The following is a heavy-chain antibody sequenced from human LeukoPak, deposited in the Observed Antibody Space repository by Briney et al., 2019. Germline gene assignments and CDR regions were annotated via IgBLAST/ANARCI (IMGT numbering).Heavy chain of an antibody. Sequence: GGSLRLSCAASGFTFSSYEMNWVRQAPGKGLEWVSYISSSGSTIYYADSVKGRFTISRDNAKNSLYLQMNSLRAEGTAVYYCARPQNVLLWFGELFFGMDVWGQGTTVTVSS. CDR1: GFTFSSYE. CDR2: ISSSGSTI. D-gene: IGHD3-10*01. CDR3: ARPQNVLLWFGELFFGMDV. V-gene: IGHV3-48*03. J-gene: IGHJ6*02.